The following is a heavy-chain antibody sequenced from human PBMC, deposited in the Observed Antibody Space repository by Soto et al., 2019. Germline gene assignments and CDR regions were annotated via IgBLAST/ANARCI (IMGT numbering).Heavy chain of an antibody. J-gene: IGHJ4*02. CDR3: ASRDPGTSVDY. CDR2: IYRTGST. D-gene: IGHD1-7*01. V-gene: IGHV4-4*02. Sequence: SETLSLTCAVSGGSFTSNNWWTWVRQPPGQGLEWIGGIYRTGSTNYNPSLKNRVTISLDKSENQFSLKVTSLTAADTAVYYCASRDPGTSVDYWGQGTLVTVS. CDR1: GGSFTSNNW.